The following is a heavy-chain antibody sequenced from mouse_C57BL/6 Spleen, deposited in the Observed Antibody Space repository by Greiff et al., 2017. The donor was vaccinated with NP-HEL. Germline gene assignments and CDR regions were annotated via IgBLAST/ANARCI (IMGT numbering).Heavy chain of an antibody. V-gene: IGHV1-81*01. CDR1: GYTFPSYG. J-gene: IGHJ3*01. D-gene: IGHD1-1*01. CDR3: ARSAGLSYGSSWFAY. CDR2: IYPRSGNT. Sequence: QVQLQQSGAELARPGASVKLSCKASGYTFPSYGISWVKQRTGQGLAWIGEIYPRSGNTFYNEQFKGKATLTADKSSSTAYIELRSLTSEDSAVYFCARSAGLSYGSSWFAYWGQGTLVTVSA.